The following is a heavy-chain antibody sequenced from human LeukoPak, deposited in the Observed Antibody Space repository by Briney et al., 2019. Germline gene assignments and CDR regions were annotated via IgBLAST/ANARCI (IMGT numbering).Heavy chain of an antibody. Sequence: PGGSLRLSCAASGFTVSSSYMNWVRQAPGKGLEWVSLIYSGGGTYYADSVKGIFTISRDNSKNTLYLQMNSLRAEDTAVYYCARNYYDSSAYYYFDYWGQGTLVTVSS. CDR2: IYSGGGT. J-gene: IGHJ4*02. CDR3: ARNYYDSSAYYYFDY. V-gene: IGHV3-66*01. CDR1: GFTVSSSY. D-gene: IGHD3-22*01.